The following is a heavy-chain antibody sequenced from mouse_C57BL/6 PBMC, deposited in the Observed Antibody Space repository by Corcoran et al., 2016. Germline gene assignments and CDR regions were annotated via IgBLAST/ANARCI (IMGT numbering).Heavy chain of an antibody. V-gene: IGHV1-80*01. Sequence: QVQLQQSGAELVKPGASVKISCKASGYAFSSYWKNWVKQRPGKGIEWIGQIYPGDGDTNYNGKFKGKATLTADKSSSPAYMPLSSLTSEDSAVYFCARCYYDYAFAYWGQGTLVTVSA. D-gene: IGHD2-4*01. J-gene: IGHJ3*01. CDR1: GYAFSSYW. CDR3: ARCYYDYAFAY. CDR2: IYPGDGDT.